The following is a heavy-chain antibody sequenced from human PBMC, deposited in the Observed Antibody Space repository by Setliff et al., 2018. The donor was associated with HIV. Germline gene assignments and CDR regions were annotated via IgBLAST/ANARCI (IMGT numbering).Heavy chain of an antibody. CDR3: ARSNPGITAGLLAY. V-gene: IGHV4-4*07. Sequence: SETLSLTCNISGVSIPTNYWNWIRQPAGKGLEWIGRIYTTGGTNYNPALKSRVTMSIDTSKNQISLKLNSVTAADTATYYCARSNPGITAGLLAYWGPGTLVTVSA. D-gene: IGHD6-13*01. CDR1: GVSIPTNY. J-gene: IGHJ4*02. CDR2: IYTTGGT.